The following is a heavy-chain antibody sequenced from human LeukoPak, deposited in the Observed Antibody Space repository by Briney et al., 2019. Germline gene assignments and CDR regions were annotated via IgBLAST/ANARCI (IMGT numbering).Heavy chain of an antibody. CDR1: GFTFSSYG. V-gene: IGHV3-30*18. CDR3: AKDGLPHILWWPRDAFDI. J-gene: IGHJ3*02. D-gene: IGHD2-21*01. CDR2: ISYDGSNK. Sequence: PGRSLRLSCAASGFTFSSYGMHWVRQAPGKGLEWVAVISYDGSNKYYADSVKGRFTISRDNSKNTLYLQMNSLRAEDTAVYYCAKDGLPHILWWPRDAFDIWGQGTMVTVSS.